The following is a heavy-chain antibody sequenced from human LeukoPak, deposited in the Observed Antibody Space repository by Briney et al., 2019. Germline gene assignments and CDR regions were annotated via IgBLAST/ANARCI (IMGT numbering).Heavy chain of an antibody. Sequence: GSLRLSCAASGFTFSTYSMNWVRQAPGKGLEWVSYITGDTSTIYYADSVKGRFTISRDNAKNTLYLQMNSLRAEDTAVYYCAGGDWFAYWGQGTLVTVSS. CDR2: ITGDTSTI. D-gene: IGHD2-21*02. CDR3: AGGDWFAY. CDR1: GFTFSTYS. J-gene: IGHJ4*02. V-gene: IGHV3-48*04.